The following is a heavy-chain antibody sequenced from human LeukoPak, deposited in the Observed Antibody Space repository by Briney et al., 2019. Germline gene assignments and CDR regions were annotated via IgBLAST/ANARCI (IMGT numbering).Heavy chain of an antibody. V-gene: IGHV3-21*01. CDR3: ARAPFMVRDLDY. Sequence: GGSLRLSCAASGFTFSSYSMNWVRQAPGKGLEWVSSISSSSSYIYYADSVKGRFTISRDNAKNSLYLQMNSLRAEDTAVYYCARAPFMVRDLDYWGQGTLVTVSP. CDR1: GFTFSSYS. CDR2: ISSSSSYI. J-gene: IGHJ4*02. D-gene: IGHD3-10*01.